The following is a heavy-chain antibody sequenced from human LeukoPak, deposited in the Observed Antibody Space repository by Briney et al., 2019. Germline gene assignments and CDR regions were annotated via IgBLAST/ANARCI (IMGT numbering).Heavy chain of an antibody. D-gene: IGHD6-13*01. CDR3: ARSYSSSWNEGGFDY. V-gene: IGHV1-69*13. CDR1: GGTFSSYA. CDR2: IIPIFGTA. Sequence: SVKVSCKASGGTFSSYAISWVRQAPGQGLEWMGGIIPIFGTANYAQKFQGRVTITADESTSTAYMELSSLRSEDTAVYYCARSYSSSWNEGGFDYWGQGTLVTVSS. J-gene: IGHJ4*02.